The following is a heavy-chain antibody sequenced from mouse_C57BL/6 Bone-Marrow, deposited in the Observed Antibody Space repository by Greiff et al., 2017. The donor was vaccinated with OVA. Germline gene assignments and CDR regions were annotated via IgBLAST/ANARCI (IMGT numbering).Heavy chain of an antibody. D-gene: IGHD1-1*01. CDR2: IDPENGDT. Sequence: VQLQQSGAELVRPGASVKLSCTASGFNIKDDYMHWVKQRPEQGLEWIGWIDPENGDTEYASKFQGKATITADTSSNTAYLQLSSLTSEDTAVYYCTMKLLYYYAMDYWGQGTSVTVSS. J-gene: IGHJ4*01. CDR1: GFNIKDDY. V-gene: IGHV14-4*01. CDR3: TMKLLYYYAMDY.